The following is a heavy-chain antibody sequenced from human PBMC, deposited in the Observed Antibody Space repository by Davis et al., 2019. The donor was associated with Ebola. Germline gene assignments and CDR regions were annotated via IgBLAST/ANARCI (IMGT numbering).Heavy chain of an antibody. D-gene: IGHD6-13*01. CDR2: INPNSGGT. J-gene: IGHJ3*02. CDR1: GYTFTGYY. Sequence: ASVKVSCKASGYTFTGYYMHWVRQAPGQGLEWMGWINPNSGGTNYAQKLQGRVTMTRDTSTSTVYMELSSLRSEDTAVYYCATSPLIGYSSSWPIWGQGTMVTVSS. V-gene: IGHV1-2*02. CDR3: ATSPLIGYSSSWPI.